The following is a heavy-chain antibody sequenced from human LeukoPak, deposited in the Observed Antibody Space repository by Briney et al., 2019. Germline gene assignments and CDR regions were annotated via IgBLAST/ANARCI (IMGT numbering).Heavy chain of an antibody. CDR2: ISGSGDST. V-gene: IGHV3-23*01. CDR1: GFTFSSHT. Sequence: GGSLRLSCTASGFTFSSHTMTWVRQAPGMGLEWVSDISGSGDSTYFADSVKGRFTISRDNSKNTVYIQMNSLRAEDTAVYYCARNFRKLGYCGQGTLVTVSS. CDR3: ARNFRKLGY. D-gene: IGHD3-9*01. J-gene: IGHJ4*02.